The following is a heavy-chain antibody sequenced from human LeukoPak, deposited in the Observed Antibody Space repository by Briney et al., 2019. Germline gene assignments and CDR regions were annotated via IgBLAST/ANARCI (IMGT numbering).Heavy chain of an antibody. CDR1: GFIFSSYE. D-gene: IGHD2-2*01. CDR3: ARVGTAIVPAAQTVDY. J-gene: IGHJ4*02. CDR2: ISSSGSTI. V-gene: IGHV3-48*03. Sequence: GGSLRLSCAASGFIFSSYEMNWVRQAPGKGLEWLSYISSSGSTIYYADSVKGRFTISRDDAENSLYLQMNSLRAEDTAVYYCARVGTAIVPAAQTVDYWGQGTLVTVPS.